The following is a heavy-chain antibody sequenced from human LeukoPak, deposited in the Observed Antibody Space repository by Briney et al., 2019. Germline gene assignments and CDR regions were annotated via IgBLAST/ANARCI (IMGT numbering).Heavy chain of an antibody. CDR3: ARQGGGIAVTGDYFDF. D-gene: IGHD6-19*01. CDR2: INHSGST. J-gene: IGHJ4*02. CDR1: GGSFSGYY. Sequence: SETLSLTRAVYGGSFSGYYWSWIRQPPGKGLEWIGEINHSGSTNYNPSLMSRVTLSVDTSKNQFSLNLHSVTAADTAVYYCARQGGGIAVTGDYFDFWGQGTLVTVSS. V-gene: IGHV4-34*01.